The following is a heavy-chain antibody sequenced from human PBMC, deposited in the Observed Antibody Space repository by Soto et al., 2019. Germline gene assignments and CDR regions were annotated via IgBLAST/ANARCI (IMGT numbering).Heavy chain of an antibody. CDR2: LYPGDSDT. J-gene: IGHJ6*02. CDR1: GYKIDTYW. V-gene: IGHV5-51*01. D-gene: IGHD3-10*02. CDR3: ARYIPGDFTMDV. Sequence: GESRKISCKASGYKIDTYWIAWVRQMSGKGLEWMGILYPGDSDTRYSPSFEGQVTISADKSISTAYLQWSSLKASDTAMYYCARYIPGDFTMDVWGQGTTVTVSS.